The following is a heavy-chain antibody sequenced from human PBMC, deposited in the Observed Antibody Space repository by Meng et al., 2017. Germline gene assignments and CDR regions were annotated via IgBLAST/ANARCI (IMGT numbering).Heavy chain of an antibody. CDR2: IYWDDDK. D-gene: IGHD3-10*01. V-gene: IGHV2-5*02. Sequence: QVTLKWSCPPLVDTTQPLTLLCSFSGFSLSTSGVGVGWIRQHPGKALEWLALIYWDDDKRYSPSLKSRLTITKDTSKNQVVLTMTNMDPVDTATYYCAHRRDYYGSGNHFDYWGQGTLVTVSS. CDR1: GFSLSTSGVG. CDR3: AHRRDYYGSGNHFDY. J-gene: IGHJ4*02.